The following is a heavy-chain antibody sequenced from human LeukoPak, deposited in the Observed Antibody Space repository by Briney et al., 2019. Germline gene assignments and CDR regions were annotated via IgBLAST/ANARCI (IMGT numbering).Heavy chain of an antibody. V-gene: IGHV4-59*01. D-gene: IGHD3-10*01. CDR3: ARGGGPQAPEVDY. CDR2: IYYSGST. Sequence: SETLSLTCTVSGGSISSYYWSWIRQPPGKGLEWIGYIYYSGSTNYNPSLKSRVTMSVDTSNNQFSLKMRSVTAADTAVYYCARGGGPQAPEVDYWGQGTLVTVSS. J-gene: IGHJ4*02. CDR1: GGSISSYY.